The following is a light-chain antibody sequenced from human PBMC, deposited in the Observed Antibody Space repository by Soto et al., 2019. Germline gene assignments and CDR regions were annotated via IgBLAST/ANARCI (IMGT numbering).Light chain of an antibody. CDR3: QQRSNWPVT. Sequence: IVMKQSPATLSVSPGERATLSCRASQSVSSNLAWYQQKPGQAPRLLIYGASTRATGIPARFSGSGSGTDFTLTISSLEPEDFAVYYCQQRSNWPVTFGQGTRLEI. CDR2: GAS. J-gene: IGKJ5*01. CDR1: QSVSSN. V-gene: IGKV3-15*01.